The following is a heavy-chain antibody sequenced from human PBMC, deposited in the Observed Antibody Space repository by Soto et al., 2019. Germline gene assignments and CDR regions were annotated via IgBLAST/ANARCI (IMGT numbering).Heavy chain of an antibody. D-gene: IGHD3-10*01. V-gene: IGHV3-30*03. CDR1: GFTFSSYG. CDR3: SDGELARESDQSGLDV. J-gene: IGHJ6*01. CDR2: ISYDGSNK. Sequence: QVQLVESGGGVVQPGRSLRLSCAASGFTFSSYGMHWVRQAPGKGLECVPVISYDGSNKYYADSVKGRFTISRDNSKNILYFQMHSLAEQDMPGYYCSDGELARESDQSGLDVQGPGSPV.